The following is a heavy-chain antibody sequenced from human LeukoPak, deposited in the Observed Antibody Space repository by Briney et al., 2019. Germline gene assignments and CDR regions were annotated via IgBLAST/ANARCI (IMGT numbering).Heavy chain of an antibody. V-gene: IGHV1-18*01. Sequence: ASVKVSCKASGYTFTSYGISWVRQAPGQGLEWMGWISAYNGNTNYAQKLQGRVTMTTDTSTSTAYMELRSLRSDDTAVYYCARDMGIVGAWYYFDYWGQGTLVTVSS. D-gene: IGHD1-26*01. CDR1: GYTFTSYG. J-gene: IGHJ4*02. CDR2: ISAYNGNT. CDR3: ARDMGIVGAWYYFDY.